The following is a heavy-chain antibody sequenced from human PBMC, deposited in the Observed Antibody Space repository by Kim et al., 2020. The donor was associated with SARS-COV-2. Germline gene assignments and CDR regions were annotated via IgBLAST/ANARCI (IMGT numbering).Heavy chain of an antibody. CDR1: GYTLTELS. Sequence: ASVKVSCKVSGYTLTELSMHWVRQAPGKGLEWMGGFDPEDGETIYAQKFQGRVTMTEDTSTDTAYMELSSLRSEDTAVYYCATGGENSSGWTSILSWFDPWGQGTLVTVSS. D-gene: IGHD6-19*01. CDR2: FDPEDGET. V-gene: IGHV1-24*01. CDR3: ATGGENSSGWTSILSWFDP. J-gene: IGHJ5*02.